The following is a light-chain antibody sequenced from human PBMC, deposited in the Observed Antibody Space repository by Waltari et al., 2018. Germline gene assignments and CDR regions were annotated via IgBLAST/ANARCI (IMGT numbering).Light chain of an antibody. CDR2: EVS. V-gene: IGKV2-30*02. CDR3: GTGSKVPLT. J-gene: IGKJ4*01. Sequence: DVVMTQSPLSLPIIPGQQASMSCKSNQTFLHGDGNNYLSWYHQKTGQPPRLLIHEVSKRNAGVPDRFSGSGAGTDFTLKISRVEAEDVGIYYCGTGSKVPLTFGGGTKVEIK. CDR1: QTFLHGDGNNY.